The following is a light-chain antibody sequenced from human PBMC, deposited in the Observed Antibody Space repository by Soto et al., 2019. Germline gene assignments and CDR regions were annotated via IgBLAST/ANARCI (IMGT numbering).Light chain of an antibody. CDR1: SSDVGSYNY. Sequence: QSALTQPPSASGSPGQSVTISCIGTSSDVGSYNYVSWYQQHPGKAPKLMIYEVSKRPSGVPDRFSGSKSGNTASLTVSGLQAEDEADYYCSSYAGSNNFEVFGTGTKVTVL. J-gene: IGLJ1*01. CDR2: EVS. V-gene: IGLV2-8*01. CDR3: SSYAGSNNFEV.